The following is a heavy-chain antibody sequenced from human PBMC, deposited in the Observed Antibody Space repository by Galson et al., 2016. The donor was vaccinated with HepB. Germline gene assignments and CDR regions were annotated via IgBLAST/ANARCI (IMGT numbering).Heavy chain of an antibody. CDR3: ARDLGRNGGFDH. J-gene: IGHJ4*02. CDR2: IDYTRST. D-gene: IGHD3-16*01. CDR1: GVSINSNNW. Sequence: LSLTCAVSGVSINSNNWWGWIRQAPGKGLEWIGYIDYTRSTYYNPSVKSRVTMSVDTSKNQVSLKLRSVTAADTAVYYCARDLGRNGGFDHWGQGTLVIVSS. V-gene: IGHV4-28*03.